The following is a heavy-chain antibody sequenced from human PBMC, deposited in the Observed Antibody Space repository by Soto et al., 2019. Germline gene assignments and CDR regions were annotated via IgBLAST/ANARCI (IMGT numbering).Heavy chain of an antibody. D-gene: IGHD6-19*01. Sequence: SETLSLTCTVAGGYISSYYWSWIRQPPGKGLEWIGYIYYSGSTNYNPSLKSRVTISVDTSKNQFSLKLSSVTAADTAVYYCEALLHAVYSSGGSSHWGQGTLVTVSS. CDR2: IYYSGST. V-gene: IGHV4-59*01. CDR3: EALLHAVYSSGGSSH. CDR1: GGYISSYY. J-gene: IGHJ4*02.